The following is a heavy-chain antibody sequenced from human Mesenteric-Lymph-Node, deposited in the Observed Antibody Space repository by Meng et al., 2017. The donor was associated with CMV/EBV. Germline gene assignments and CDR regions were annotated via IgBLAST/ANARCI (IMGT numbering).Heavy chain of an antibody. J-gene: IGHJ4*02. Sequence: GESLKISCVASGFTFSTYTMNWVRQAPGKGLEWVSSISRSSNYIYYGDTVKGRFTISRDNAKNSLYLQMNSLRAEDTAVYYCAREEEGSDTAMVGYWGQGTLVIVSS. CDR3: AREEEGSDTAMVGY. CDR2: ISRSSNYI. V-gene: IGHV3-21*01. D-gene: IGHD5-18*01. CDR1: GFTFSTYT.